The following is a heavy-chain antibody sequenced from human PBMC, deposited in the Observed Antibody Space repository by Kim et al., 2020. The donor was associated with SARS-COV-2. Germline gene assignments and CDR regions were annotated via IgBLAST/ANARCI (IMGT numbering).Heavy chain of an antibody. J-gene: IGHJ4*02. V-gene: IGHV3-74*01. CDR2: SNGDGRST. D-gene: IGHD1-26*01. CDR1: GFTFSAYW. CDR3: ARAGRDYSDY. Sequence: GGSLRLSCAASGFTFSAYWMHWVRQGPGKGLVWVARSNGDGRSTTYADSVKGRFTISRDNAKDTLYLQMNSLRAEDTAVYYCARAGRDYSDYWGQGTLVTVSS.